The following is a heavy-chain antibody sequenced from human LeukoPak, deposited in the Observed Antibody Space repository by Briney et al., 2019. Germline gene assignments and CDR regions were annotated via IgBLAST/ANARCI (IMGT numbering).Heavy chain of an antibody. Sequence: GGSLRLSCVASGFTFKSYVMNWVRQAPGKGLEWVSYINSSGSTIYYADSVKGRFTISRDNAKNSLYLQMNSLRAEDTAVYYCARVYDSSGQTTGDAFDIWGQGTMVTVSS. CDR2: INSSGSTI. V-gene: IGHV3-48*03. CDR3: ARVYDSSGQTTGDAFDI. CDR1: GFTFKSYV. J-gene: IGHJ3*02. D-gene: IGHD3-22*01.